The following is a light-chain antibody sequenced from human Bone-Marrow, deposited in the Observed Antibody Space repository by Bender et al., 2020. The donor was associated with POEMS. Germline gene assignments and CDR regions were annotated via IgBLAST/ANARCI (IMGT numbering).Light chain of an antibody. CDR3: AAWDDSLNGYV. V-gene: IGLV1-44*01. CDR1: SSNMGSYS. Sequence: QSVVTQPPSLSEAPRQRVTMSCSGSSSNMGSYSLNWYQQIPGTAPKLLIHSASQRPSGVPDRFSGSKSGAEASLAIRGLQSEDEADYYCAAWDDSLNGYVFETGTKVTVL. J-gene: IGLJ1*01. CDR2: SAS.